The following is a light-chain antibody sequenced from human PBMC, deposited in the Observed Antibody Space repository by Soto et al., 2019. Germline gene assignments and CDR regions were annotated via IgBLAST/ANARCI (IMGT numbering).Light chain of an antibody. CDR2: AAS. V-gene: IGKV1-39*01. CDR1: QTISTY. Sequence: DIQMTQSPSTLSASIGDRVTITCRASQTISTYINWYQQKLGKAPTLLIYAASSLQSGVPSRFSGGGSGTDFTLTIGSLQPEDFATYFWQQCYSSPRTFGQGTKVEIK. J-gene: IGKJ1*01. CDR3: QQCYSSPRT.